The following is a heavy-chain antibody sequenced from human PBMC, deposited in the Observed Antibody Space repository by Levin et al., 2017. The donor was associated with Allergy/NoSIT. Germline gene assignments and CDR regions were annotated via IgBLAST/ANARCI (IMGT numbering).Heavy chain of an antibody. J-gene: IGHJ4*02. CDR3: AKDKLAATTPRLFDH. D-gene: IGHD1-26*01. V-gene: IGHV3-23*01. Sequence: SLLLSFSSSGFLFRKSGMSWVRQSPGKGLEWVSGISGTGGMTDYADSVEGRFTISRDNPRNTLYLQMSSLRAEDTAVYYCAKDKLAATTPRLFDHWGQGTLVTVSS. CDR2: ISGTGGMT. CDR1: GFLFRKSG.